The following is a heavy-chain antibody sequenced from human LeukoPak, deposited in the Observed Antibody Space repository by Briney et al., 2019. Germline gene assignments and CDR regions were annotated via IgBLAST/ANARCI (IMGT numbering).Heavy chain of an antibody. V-gene: IGHV1-18*01. CDR3: ARSLLRLGELSLFNS. D-gene: IGHD3-16*02. J-gene: IGHJ5*01. Sequence: ASVKVSCKASGYTFTSYGISWVRQAPGQGLEWMGWISAYNGDTNYAQKLQGRVTMTTDTSTSTAYMELRSLRSDDTAVYYCARSLLRLGELSLFNSWGQGTLVTVSS. CDR1: GYTFTSYG. CDR2: ISAYNGDT.